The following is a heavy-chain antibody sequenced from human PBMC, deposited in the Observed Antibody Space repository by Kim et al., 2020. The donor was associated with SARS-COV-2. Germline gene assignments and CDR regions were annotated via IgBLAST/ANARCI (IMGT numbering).Heavy chain of an antibody. Sequence: RYYADSVKGRLTISRDNAKNSLYLQMNSLRAEDTAVYYCAREGPGEPFDYWGQGTLVTVSS. CDR2: R. V-gene: IGHV3-21*01. D-gene: IGHD1-1*01. J-gene: IGHJ4*02. CDR3: AREGPGEPFDY.